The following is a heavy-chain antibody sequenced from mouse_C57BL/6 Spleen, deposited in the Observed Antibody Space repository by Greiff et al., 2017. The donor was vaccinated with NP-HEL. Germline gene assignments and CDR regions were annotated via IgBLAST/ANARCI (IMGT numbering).Heavy chain of an antibody. Sequence: VQLQQSGAELVRPGASVKLSCTASGFNIKDYYMHWVKQRPEQGLEWIGRIDPEDGDTEYAPKFQGKATMTADTSSNTAYLQLSSLTSEDTAVYYCTVYYYGSSYYFDYWGQGTTLTVSS. CDR3: TVYYYGSSYYFDY. CDR1: GFNIKDYY. CDR2: IDPEDGDT. V-gene: IGHV14-1*01. J-gene: IGHJ2*01. D-gene: IGHD1-1*01.